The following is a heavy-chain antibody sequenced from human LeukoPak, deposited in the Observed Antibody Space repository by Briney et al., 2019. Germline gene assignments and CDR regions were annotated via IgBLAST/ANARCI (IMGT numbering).Heavy chain of an antibody. V-gene: IGHV4-4*07. CDR3: ARGSGLTAFDI. Sequence: SETLSLTCTVSGDSISGYYWSWIRQPAGKGLEWIGRIYNNENTNYNPSLKSRVTMSVDTPKDQFSLKLSSVTAADTAVYFCARGSGLTAFDIWGQGTVVTVSS. CDR1: GDSISGYY. D-gene: IGHD3-3*01. CDR2: IYNNENT. J-gene: IGHJ3*02.